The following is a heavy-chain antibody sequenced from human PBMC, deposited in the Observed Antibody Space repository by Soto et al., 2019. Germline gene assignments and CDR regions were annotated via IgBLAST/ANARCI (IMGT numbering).Heavy chain of an antibody. V-gene: IGHV1-2*02. CDR3: ARDTMGVVPAAIGPHWCDP. D-gene: IGHD2-2*01. CDR1: GYTFTGYY. J-gene: IGHJ5*02. Sequence: DSVQVSCKASGYTFTGYYMHWVRQAPGQGLEWMGWINPNSGGTNYAQKFQGRVTMTRDTSISTASMELSRLRSDDTAVYYCARDTMGVVPAAIGPHWCDPWGQGTLVTFS. CDR2: INPNSGGT.